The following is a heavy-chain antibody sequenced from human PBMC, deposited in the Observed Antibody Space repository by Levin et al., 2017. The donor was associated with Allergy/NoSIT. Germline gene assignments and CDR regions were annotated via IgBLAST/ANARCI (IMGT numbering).Heavy chain of an antibody. CDR1: GYTFTAYY. CDR2: INPNTGDT. V-gene: IGHV1-2*02. D-gene: IGHD2-15*01. Sequence: SGESLKISCKASGYTFTAYYMHWVRQAPGQGLEWMGWINPNTGDTQYAQTFQDRVTMTRDTSITTAYMELRSLRSDDTALYYCARDRCSGGGCLYWYFDLWGRGTLVTVSS. CDR3: ARDRCSGGGCLYWYFDL. J-gene: IGHJ2*01.